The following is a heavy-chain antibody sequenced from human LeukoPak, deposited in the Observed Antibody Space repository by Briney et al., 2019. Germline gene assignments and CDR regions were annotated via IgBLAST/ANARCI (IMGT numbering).Heavy chain of an antibody. D-gene: IGHD6-13*01. CDR1: GFTFRSYA. V-gene: IGHV3-23*01. CDR3: AKDRGIAAANDY. CDR2: ISGSGGTT. Sequence: GGSLRLSCAASGFTFRSYAMSWVRQAPGKGLEWVSSISGSGGTTNYADSVRGRFAISRDNFRNTLSLQMNSLRVEDTATYYCAKDRGIAAANDYWGQGVQVTVSS. J-gene: IGHJ4*02.